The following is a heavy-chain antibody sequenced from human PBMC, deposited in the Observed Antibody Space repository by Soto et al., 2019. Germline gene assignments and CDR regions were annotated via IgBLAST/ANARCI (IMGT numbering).Heavy chain of an antibody. CDR2: IGTAGDT. Sequence: EVQLVESGGDLVQPGGSLRLSCAASGFTFSSYDFHWVRQTTGKGLEWVSAIGTAGDTYYAGSVKGRFTISRENAKNSLYLKMNSLRAGDTAVYYCTRRAAGFDYWGQGTLVTVSS. V-gene: IGHV3-13*01. J-gene: IGHJ4*02. D-gene: IGHD6-13*01. CDR1: GFTFSSYD. CDR3: TRRAAGFDY.